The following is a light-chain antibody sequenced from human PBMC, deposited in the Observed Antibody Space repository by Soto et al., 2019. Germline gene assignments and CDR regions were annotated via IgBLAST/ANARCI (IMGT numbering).Light chain of an antibody. CDR3: SSYTYSSTLV. CDR1: RGDVGAYNY. CDR2: DVS. Sequence: QSVLTQPASVSGSPGQPSPIPSPETRGDVGAYNYVSWYQQHPGKAPKLMIYDVSSRPSGVSNRFSGSKSGNTASLTISGLQAEDEADYYCSSYTYSSTLVFGGGTKVTVL. J-gene: IGLJ3*02. V-gene: IGLV2-14*03.